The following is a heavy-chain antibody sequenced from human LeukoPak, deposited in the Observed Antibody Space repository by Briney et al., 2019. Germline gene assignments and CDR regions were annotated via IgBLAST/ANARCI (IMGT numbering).Heavy chain of an antibody. V-gene: IGHV1-46*01. J-gene: IGHJ4*02. D-gene: IGHD5-24*01. CDR2: INPSGGST. CDR1: GYTFTSYY. Sequence: ASVKVPCKASGYTFTSYYMHWVRQAPGQGLEWMGIINPSGGSTSYVQKFQGRVTMTRDTSTGTVYMELSSLRSEDTAVYYCARGTMATITDYWGQGTLVTVSS. CDR3: ARGTMATITDY.